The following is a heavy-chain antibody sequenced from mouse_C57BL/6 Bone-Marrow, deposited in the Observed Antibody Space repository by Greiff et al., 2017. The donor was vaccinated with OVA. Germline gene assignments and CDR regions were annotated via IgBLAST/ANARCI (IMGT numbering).Heavy chain of an antibody. V-gene: IGHV5-16*01. D-gene: IGHD2-12*01. J-gene: IGHJ4*01. CDR3: ARNPRYTRGDKGY. CDR2: INYDGSST. Sequence: EVNLVESEGGLVQPGSSMKLSCTASGFTFSDYYMAWVRQVPEKGLEWVANINYDGSSTYYLDSLKSRFIISSDNAKYILSLQTSYLKSDDTATYYSARNPRYTRGDKGYWGQGTSVTVSA. CDR1: GFTFSDYY.